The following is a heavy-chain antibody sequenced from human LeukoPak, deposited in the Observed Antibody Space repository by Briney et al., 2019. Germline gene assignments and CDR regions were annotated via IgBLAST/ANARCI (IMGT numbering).Heavy chain of an antibody. D-gene: IGHD4-17*01. CDR1: GYTLTELS. CDR2: ISAYNGNT. CDR3: ARADYGDYTDYFDY. V-gene: IGHV1-18*01. Sequence: ASVKVSCKVSGYTLTELSMHWVRQTPGKGLEWMGWISAYNGNTNYAQKLQGRVTMTTDTSTSTAYMELRSLRSDDTAVYYCARADYGDYTDYFDYWGQGTLVTVSS. J-gene: IGHJ4*02.